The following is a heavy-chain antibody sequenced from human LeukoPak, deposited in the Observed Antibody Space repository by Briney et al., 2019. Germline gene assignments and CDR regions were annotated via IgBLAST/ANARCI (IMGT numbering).Heavy chain of an antibody. J-gene: IGHJ4*02. V-gene: IGHV1-46*01. Sequence: GASVKVSCKASGYTFSSYHLHWVRQAPGQGLEWMGIINPSGGSTSYAQKFQGRVTMTRDTSTSTVYTELSSLRSEDTAVYYCARVGSSTWYESDYWGQGTLVTVSS. CDR3: ARVGSSTWYESDY. CDR1: GYTFSSYH. CDR2: INPSGGST. D-gene: IGHD6-13*01.